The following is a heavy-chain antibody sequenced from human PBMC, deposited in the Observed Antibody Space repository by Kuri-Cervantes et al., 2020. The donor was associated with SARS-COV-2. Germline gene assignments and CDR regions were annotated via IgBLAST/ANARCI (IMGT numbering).Heavy chain of an antibody. D-gene: IGHD6-13*01. CDR2: IYHSGST. J-gene: IGHJ5*02. Sequence: ESLKIPCAVSGYSISSGYYWGWIRQPPGKGLEWIGSIYHSGSTYYNPSLKSRVTISVDTSKNQFSLKLSSVTAADTAVYYCARLKRGINWFDPWGQGTLVTVSS. CDR3: ARLKRGINWFDP. V-gene: IGHV4-38-2*01. CDR1: GYSISSGYY.